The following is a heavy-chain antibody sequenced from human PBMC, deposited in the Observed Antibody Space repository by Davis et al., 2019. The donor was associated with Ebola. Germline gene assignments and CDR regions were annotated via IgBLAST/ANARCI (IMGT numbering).Heavy chain of an antibody. J-gene: IGHJ4*02. CDR3: THDYGGNDY. Sequence: GGSLRLSCAASGFTFSSFDIHWVRQAPGKGLESVAVSSFDGSMKYYADSVKGRFTISRDNSKNLLYLQMNSLKTEDTAVYYCTHDYGGNDYWGQGTLVTVSS. CDR2: SSFDGSMK. V-gene: IGHV3-30*03. D-gene: IGHD4-23*01. CDR1: GFTFSSFD.